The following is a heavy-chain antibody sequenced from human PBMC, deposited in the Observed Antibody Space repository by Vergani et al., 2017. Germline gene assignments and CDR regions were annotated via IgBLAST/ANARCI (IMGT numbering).Heavy chain of an antibody. J-gene: IGHJ4*02. V-gene: IGHV3-43*01. D-gene: IGHD6-13*01. CDR3: AKDDSQQLGPFDY. Sequence: EVQLVESGGVVVQPGGSLRLSCAASGFTFDDYTMHWVRQAPGKGLEWVSLISWDGGSTYYADSVKGRFTISRDNSKNSLYLQMNSLRTEDTALYYCAKDDSQQLGPFDYWGQGTLVTVSS. CDR1: GFTFDDYT. CDR2: ISWDGGST.